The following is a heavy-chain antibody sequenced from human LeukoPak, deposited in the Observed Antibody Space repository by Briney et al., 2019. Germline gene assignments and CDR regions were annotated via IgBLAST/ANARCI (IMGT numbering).Heavy chain of an antibody. D-gene: IGHD2-8*02. CDR1: GFTFSASD. CDR2: IFPSGGEI. V-gene: IGHV3-23*01. J-gene: IGHJ4*02. Sequence: GGSLRLSCAASGFTFSASDMNWVRQTPGKGLEWVSSIFPSGGEIHYADSVRGRFTISRDNSKSTLSLQMNSLRAEDTAIYYCATYRQVLLPFESWGQGTLVTVSS. CDR3: ATYRQVLLPFES.